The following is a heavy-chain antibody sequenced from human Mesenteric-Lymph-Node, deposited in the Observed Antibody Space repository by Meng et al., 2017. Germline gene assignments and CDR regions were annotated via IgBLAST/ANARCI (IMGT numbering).Heavy chain of an antibody. CDR2: IYYSGST. CDR1: GGSISSSSYY. D-gene: IGHD4/OR15-4a*01. CDR3: ARADGDNYGERVDLYYFTF. Sequence: SETLSLTCTVSGGSISSSSYYWGWIRQPPGKGLEWIGSIYYSGSTYYNPSLKSRVTMSVDTSKNQFSLNLISVTAADTAVYYCARADGDNYGERVDLYYFTFWGQGAVVTVSS. J-gene: IGHJ4*02. V-gene: IGHV4-39*07.